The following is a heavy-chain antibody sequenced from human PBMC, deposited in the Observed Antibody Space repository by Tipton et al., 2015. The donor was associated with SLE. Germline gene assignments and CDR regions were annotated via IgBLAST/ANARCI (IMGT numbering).Heavy chain of an antibody. D-gene: IGHD4-17*01. Sequence: LRLSCNVSDASMIFYFWNWIRQPAGKGLEWIGRLSLSDKNNYNPSLPSRVTMSVDTSKSQFSLEVRSVTATDTAVYFCAGSKVTTARDSFDIWGPGTVVVVSP. CDR3: AGSKVTTARDSFDI. CDR1: DASMIFYF. V-gene: IGHV4-4*07. CDR2: LSLSDKN. J-gene: IGHJ3*02.